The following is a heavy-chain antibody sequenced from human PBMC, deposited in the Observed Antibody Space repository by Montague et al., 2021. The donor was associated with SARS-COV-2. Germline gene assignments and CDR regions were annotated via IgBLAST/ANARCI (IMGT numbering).Heavy chain of an antibody. CDR2: ISYDGSNK. D-gene: IGHD2-15*01. CDR1: GFTSSNYA. V-gene: IGHV3-30-3*01. Sequence: SLRLSCAASGFTSSNYAMHWVRQAPGKGLEWVAVISYDGSNKYYADSVKGRFTISRDNSKNTLYLQMNSLRAEDTAVYYCARDGWSTVVVVAATPGFDYWGQGTLVTVSS. CDR3: ARDGWSTVVVVAATPGFDY. J-gene: IGHJ4*02.